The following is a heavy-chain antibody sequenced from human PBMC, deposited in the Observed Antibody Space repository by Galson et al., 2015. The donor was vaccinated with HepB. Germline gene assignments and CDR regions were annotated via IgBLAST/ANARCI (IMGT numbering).Heavy chain of an antibody. J-gene: IGHJ6*02. CDR3: AKPQEDYYYYYGMDV. CDR1: GFTFSSHA. Sequence: SLRLSCAASGFTFSSHAMSWVRQAPGKGLEWVSAISGSGGSTYYADSVKGRFTISRDNSKNTLYLQMNSLRAEDTAVYYCAKPQEDYYYYYGMDVWGQGTTVTVSS. CDR2: ISGSGGST. V-gene: IGHV3-23*01.